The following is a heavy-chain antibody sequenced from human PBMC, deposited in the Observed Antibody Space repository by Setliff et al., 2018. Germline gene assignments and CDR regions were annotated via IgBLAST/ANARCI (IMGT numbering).Heavy chain of an antibody. J-gene: IGHJ3*02. Sequence: SETLSLTCNVSGDSMSSYYWSWIRQAPGKGLEWLGYIQKRGSTTTKYNPSLGSRISMSLDTSKNQFSLKMRSVTAADAALYYCARKDGDMWGQGTMVTVSS. CDR3: ARKDGDM. CDR2: IQKRGSTTT. V-gene: IGHV4-59*08. D-gene: IGHD2-15*01. CDR1: GDSMSSYY.